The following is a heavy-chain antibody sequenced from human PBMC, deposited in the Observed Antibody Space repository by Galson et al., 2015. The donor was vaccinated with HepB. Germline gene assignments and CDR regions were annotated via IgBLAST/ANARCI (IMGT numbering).Heavy chain of an antibody. CDR2: IKHDGSEK. V-gene: IGHV3-7*01. CDR3: ARYSSGNYGDY. J-gene: IGHJ4*02. D-gene: IGHD1-26*01. Sequence: VRQAPGKGLEWVANIKHDGSEKYYVDSVKGRFTISRDNAKNSLYLQVNSLRAEDTAVYYCARYSSGNYGDYWGQGTLVTVSS.